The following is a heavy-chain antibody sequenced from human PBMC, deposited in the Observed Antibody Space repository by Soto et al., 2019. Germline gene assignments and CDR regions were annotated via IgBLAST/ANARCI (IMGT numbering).Heavy chain of an antibody. CDR1: GFTFSSYG. V-gene: IGHV3-33*01. J-gene: IGHJ6*02. D-gene: IGHD6-13*01. CDR3: ARGGVAAAGTLWLQAKAQYYYYYYGMDV. CDR2: IWYDGSNK. Sequence: PGGSLRLSCAASGFTFSSYGMHWVRQAPGKGLEWVAVIWYDGSNKYYADSVKGRFTISRDNSKNTLYLQMNSLRAEDTAVYYCARGGVAAAGTLWLQAKAQYYYYYYGMDVWGQGTTVTVSS.